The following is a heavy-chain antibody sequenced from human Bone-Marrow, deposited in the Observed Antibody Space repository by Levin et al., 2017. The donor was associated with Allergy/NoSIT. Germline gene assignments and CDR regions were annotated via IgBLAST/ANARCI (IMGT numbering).Heavy chain of an antibody. CDR1: GFTFGDYA. CDR3: TRWGGSQRAFDY. J-gene: IGHJ4*02. Sequence: SCTASGFTFGDYAMSWFRQAPGKGLEWVGFIRSKAYGGTTEYAASVKGRFTISRDDSKSIAYLQMNSLKTEDTAVYYCTRWGGSQRAFDYWGQGTLVTVSS. CDR2: IRSKAYGGTT. V-gene: IGHV3-49*03. D-gene: IGHD3-16*01.